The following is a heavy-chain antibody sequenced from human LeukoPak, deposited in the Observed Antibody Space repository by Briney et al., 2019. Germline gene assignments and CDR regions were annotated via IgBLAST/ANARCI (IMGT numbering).Heavy chain of an antibody. J-gene: IGHJ4*02. D-gene: IGHD2-2*01. CDR1: GGSLSSSTW. V-gene: IGHV4-4*02. CDR2: IYHSGST. CDR3: ARDRRCSSTSCYYFDY. Sequence: SETLSLTCAVSGGSLSSSTWWSWVRQPPGKGLEWIGEIYHSGSTNYNPSLKSRVTISVDKSKNQFSLKLSSVTAADTAVYYCARDRRCSSTSCYYFDYWGQGTLVTVSS.